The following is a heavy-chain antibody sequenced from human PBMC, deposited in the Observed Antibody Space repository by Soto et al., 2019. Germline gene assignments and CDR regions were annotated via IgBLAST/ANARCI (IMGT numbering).Heavy chain of an antibody. D-gene: IGHD6-19*01. CDR2: IIPILGIA. Sequence: GASVKVSCTASGGTFSSYTISWVRQAPGQGLEWMGRIIPILGIANYAQKFQGRVTITADKSTSTAYMELSSLRSEDTAVYYCAREMAGSNNWFDPWGQGTLVTVS. J-gene: IGHJ5*02. CDR3: AREMAGSNNWFDP. V-gene: IGHV1-69*04. CDR1: GGTFSSYT.